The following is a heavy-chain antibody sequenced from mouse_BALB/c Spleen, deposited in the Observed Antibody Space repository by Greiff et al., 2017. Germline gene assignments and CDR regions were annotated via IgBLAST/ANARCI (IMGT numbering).Heavy chain of an antibody. CDR3: NAGLLPAC. J-gene: IGHJ3*01. CDR2: IDPENGDT. V-gene: IGHV14-4*02. CDR1: GFNIKDYY. Sequence: EVQLQQSGAELVRSGASVKLSCTASGFNIKDYYMHWVKQRPEQGLEWIGWIDPENGDTEYAPKFQGKATMTADTSSNTAYLQLSSLTSEDTAVYYCNAGLLPACWGQGTLVTVSA. D-gene: IGHD2-3*01.